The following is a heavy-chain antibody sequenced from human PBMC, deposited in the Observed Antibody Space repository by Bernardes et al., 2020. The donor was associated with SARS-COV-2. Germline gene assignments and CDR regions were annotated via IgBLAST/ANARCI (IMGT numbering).Heavy chain of an antibody. CDR3: SRAGNFRFDF. V-gene: IGHV3-74*01. CDR1: GFSFSNSW. D-gene: IGHD1-7*01. CDR2: INPDGSTI. J-gene: IGHJ4*02. Sequence: GGSLRPSCEGSGFSFSNSWVHWVRQAPGKGLEWVSRINPDGSTINYADFVKGRFTISRDNAKNTLYLQLTSLGTEDTAVYYCSRAGNFRFDFWGQGTLVTVSS.